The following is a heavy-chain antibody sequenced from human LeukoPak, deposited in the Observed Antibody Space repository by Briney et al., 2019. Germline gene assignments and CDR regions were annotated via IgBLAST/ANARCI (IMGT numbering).Heavy chain of an antibody. V-gene: IGHV1-2*02. CDR1: GYTFTSYY. J-gene: IGHJ5*02. D-gene: IGHD3-9*01. Sequence: GASVKVSCKASGYTFTSYYMHWVRQAPGQGLEWMGWINPNSGGTNYAQKFQGRVTMTRNTSISTAYMELSRLRSDDTAVYYCARGAILRYFDWLLGANWFDPWGQGTLVTVSS. CDR2: INPNSGGT. CDR3: ARGAILRYFDWLLGANWFDP.